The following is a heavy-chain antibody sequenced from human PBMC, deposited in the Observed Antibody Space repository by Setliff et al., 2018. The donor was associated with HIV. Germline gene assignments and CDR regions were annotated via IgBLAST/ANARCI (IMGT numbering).Heavy chain of an antibody. CDR1: GFTVSSNY. D-gene: IGHD5-12*01. CDR3: ASSSGYDPDAFDI. Sequence: PGGSLRLSCAASGFTVSSNYISWVRQAPGKGLEWVSVIYSGGSTYYADSVKGRFTISRDSSKNTLYLQMNSLRAEDTAVYYCASSSGYDPDAFDIWGQGTMVT. V-gene: IGHV3-66*01. CDR2: IYSGGST. J-gene: IGHJ3*02.